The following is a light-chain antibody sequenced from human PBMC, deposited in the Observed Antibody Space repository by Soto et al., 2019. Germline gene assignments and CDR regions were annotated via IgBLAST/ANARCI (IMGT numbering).Light chain of an antibody. J-gene: IGKJ4*01. Sequence: EIVLTQSPATLSVSPGERATLSCRASQSVSSNLAWYQQKPGQAPRLLIYGASTRATGIPARFSGSGSGTELNLTLSSLQSEAFEFYFCQQYQSRNPLTFGGGTKVEIK. CDR3: QQYQSRNPLT. V-gene: IGKV3-15*01. CDR2: GAS. CDR1: QSVSSN.